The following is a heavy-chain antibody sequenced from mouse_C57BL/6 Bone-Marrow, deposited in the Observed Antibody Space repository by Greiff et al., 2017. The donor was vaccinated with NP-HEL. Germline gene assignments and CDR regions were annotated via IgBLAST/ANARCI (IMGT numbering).Heavy chain of an antibody. Sequence: QVQLQQSGPGLVQPSQSLSITCTVSGFSLTSYGVHWVRQSPGTGLEWLGVIWSGGSTDYNAAFISRLSISKDNSKSQVFFKMNSLQADDTAIYYCARKTTVGAGDYAMDYWGQGTSVTVSS. J-gene: IGHJ4*01. CDR3: ARKTTVGAGDYAMDY. CDR2: IWSGGST. V-gene: IGHV2-2*01. CDR1: GFSLTSYG. D-gene: IGHD1-1*01.